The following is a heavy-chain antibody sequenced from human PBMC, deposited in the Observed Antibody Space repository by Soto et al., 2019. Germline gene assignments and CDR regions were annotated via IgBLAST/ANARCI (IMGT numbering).Heavy chain of an antibody. CDR1: GFTFSSYA. CDR3: AKGFIVVVTVLRPDDAFDI. Sequence: EVQLLESGGRLVQPGGSLRLSCAASGFTFSSYAMNWVRQAPGKGLEWVAGISGGGGSTYYADSVKGRFTISRDTSKTTVYLQLNILRAEDTAVYYCAKGFIVVVTVLRPDDAFDIWGQGTMVTVSS. J-gene: IGHJ3*02. D-gene: IGHD2-21*02. CDR2: ISGGGGST. V-gene: IGHV3-23*01.